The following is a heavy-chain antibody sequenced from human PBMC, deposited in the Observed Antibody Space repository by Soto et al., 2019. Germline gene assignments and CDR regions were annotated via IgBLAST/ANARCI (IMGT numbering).Heavy chain of an antibody. CDR2: IYWDDDK. CDR1: GFSLTTSGVG. Sequence: QITLKESGPTLVKPTQTLTLTCTFSGFSLTTSGVGVGWIRQPPGKALEWLALIYWDDDKRYSPSLKNRLTXXSXXSTHQVVLTLIDLDPVDTATYYCAHKSLVPIGMDVWGQGTTVTVAS. CDR3: AHKSLVPIGMDV. V-gene: IGHV2-5*02. D-gene: IGHD3-10*01. J-gene: IGHJ6*02.